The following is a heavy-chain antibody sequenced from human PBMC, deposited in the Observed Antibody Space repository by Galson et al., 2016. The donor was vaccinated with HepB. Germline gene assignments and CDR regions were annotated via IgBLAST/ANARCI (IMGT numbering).Heavy chain of an antibody. D-gene: IGHD2-15*01. CDR2: ISAGGVNT. V-gene: IGHV3-23*01. J-gene: IGHJ4*02. Sequence: SLRLSCAASGFTFSSYAMSWVRQAPGKGLEWVSGISAGGVNTNYADSVRGRFTISRDNSRNTLYLQLNSLRVEDTALYYCVRHDIGGFDGWGQGTLVTVSS. CDR3: VRHDIGGFDG. CDR1: GFTFSSYA.